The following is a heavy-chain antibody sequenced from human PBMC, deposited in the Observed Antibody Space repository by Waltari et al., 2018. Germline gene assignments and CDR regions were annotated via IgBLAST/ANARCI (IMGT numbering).Heavy chain of an antibody. Sequence: QLQLQESGPGLVKPSETLSLTCTVSGGSISSSSYYWGWIRQPPGKGLEWIGSIYYSGSTYYNPPSKSRVTISVDTSKNQFSLKLSSVTAADTAVYYCARLLGDFWSGLYYFDYWGQGTLVTVSS. CDR1: GGSISSSSYY. D-gene: IGHD3-3*01. V-gene: IGHV4-39*01. CDR3: ARLLGDFWSGLYYFDY. J-gene: IGHJ4*02. CDR2: IYYSGST.